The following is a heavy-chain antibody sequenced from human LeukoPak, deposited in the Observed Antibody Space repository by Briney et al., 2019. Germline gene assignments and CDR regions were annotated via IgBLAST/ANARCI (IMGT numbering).Heavy chain of an antibody. CDR1: GYIFTNYG. CDR3: ARDPLDITMVRGVKPKTSTFDP. CDR2: IIPIFGTA. Sequence: SVKVSCKASGYIFTNYGISWVRQAPGQGLEWMGGIIPIFGTANYAQKFQGRVTITADESTSTAYMELSSLRSEDTAVYYCARDPLDITMVRGVKPKTSTFDPWGQGTLVTVSS. J-gene: IGHJ5*02. V-gene: IGHV1-69*13. D-gene: IGHD3-10*01.